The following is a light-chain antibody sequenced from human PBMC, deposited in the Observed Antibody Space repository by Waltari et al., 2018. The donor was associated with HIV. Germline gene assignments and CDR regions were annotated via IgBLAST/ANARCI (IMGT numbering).Light chain of an antibody. V-gene: IGLV7-46*01. J-gene: IGLJ2*01. CDR1: SGPVTSDHY. Sequence: QGVVTQEPSLTVSPEGTVTLTCASSSGPVTSDHYPSWVQQKPGQVPTTLSFDTSDRHSSTPALFSGSLRGGKAALTLSGAQPDDEADDYCLLSFRGPRLFGGGTRLTVL. CDR2: DTS. CDR3: LLSFRGPRL.